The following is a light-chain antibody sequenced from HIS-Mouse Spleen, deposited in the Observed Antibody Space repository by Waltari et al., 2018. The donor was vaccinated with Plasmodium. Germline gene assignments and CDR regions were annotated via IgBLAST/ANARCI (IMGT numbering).Light chain of an antibody. CDR1: QGISSA. Sequence: ALQLTQSPSSMSASVGDRVTITCRASQGISSALAWYQQRPGKAPKLLIDDASSLESGVPSRFSGSGSGTDFTLTISSLQPEDFATYYCQQFNSYPLTFGGGTKVEIK. CDR3: QQFNSYPLT. V-gene: IGKV1-13*02. J-gene: IGKJ4*01. CDR2: DAS.